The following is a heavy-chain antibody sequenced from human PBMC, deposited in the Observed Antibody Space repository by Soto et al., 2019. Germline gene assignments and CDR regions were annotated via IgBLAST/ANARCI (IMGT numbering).Heavy chain of an antibody. CDR2: IKYIGTA. D-gene: IGHD3-22*01. Sequence: SEILSLTCTVSGASVGSGGYYWSWIRQVPGKGLEWIAYIKYIGTAHYSPSLKSRLNISFDKSKNQVFLNLRFVTGADTAVYFCESDVRDPGYSYWFDPWGQGTLVTVSS. J-gene: IGHJ5*02. CDR3: ESDVRDPGYSYWFDP. V-gene: IGHV4-31*03. CDR1: GASVGSGGYY.